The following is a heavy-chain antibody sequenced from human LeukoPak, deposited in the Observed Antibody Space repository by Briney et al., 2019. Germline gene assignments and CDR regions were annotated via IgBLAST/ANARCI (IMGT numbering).Heavy chain of an antibody. CDR1: GFTFSSYW. V-gene: IGHV3-7*01. D-gene: IGHD5-24*01. CDR3: ASGRDGYNFDY. J-gene: IGHJ4*02. CDR2: IKQDGSEK. Sequence: GGSLRLSCAASGFTFSSYWMSWVRQAPGKGLEWVANIKQDGSEKYYVDSVKGRFTISRDNAKNSLYLQMNSLRAEDTAVYYCASGRDGYNFDYWGQGTLVTVSS.